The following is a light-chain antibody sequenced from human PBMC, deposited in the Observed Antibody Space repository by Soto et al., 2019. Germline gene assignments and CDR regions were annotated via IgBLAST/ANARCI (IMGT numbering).Light chain of an antibody. Sequence: DLQMTQSPSSVSASVGDRVSITCRASQGISNWLAWYQQKPGRAPTLLIYTGSSLQSGFPSRFSGTGSGTDFTLTISSLQPEDGATYYCQQANSFPLTCGGGTKVEIK. CDR2: TGS. CDR1: QGISNW. J-gene: IGKJ4*01. CDR3: QQANSFPLT. V-gene: IGKV1-12*01.